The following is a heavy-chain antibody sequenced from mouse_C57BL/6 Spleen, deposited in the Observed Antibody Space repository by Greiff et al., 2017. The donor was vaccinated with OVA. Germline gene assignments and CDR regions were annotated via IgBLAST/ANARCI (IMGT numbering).Heavy chain of an antibody. CDR2: IDPSDSYT. J-gene: IGHJ2*01. V-gene: IGHV1-59*01. D-gene: IGHD1-1*01. Sequence: QVQLQQPGAELVRPGTSVKLSCKASGYTFTSYWMHWVKQRPGQGLEWIGVIDPSDSYTNYNQKFKGKATLTVDTSSSTAYMQLSSLTSEDSAVYYCARSTTVSLFDYWGQGTTRTVSS. CDR1: GYTFTSYW. CDR3: ARSTTVSLFDY.